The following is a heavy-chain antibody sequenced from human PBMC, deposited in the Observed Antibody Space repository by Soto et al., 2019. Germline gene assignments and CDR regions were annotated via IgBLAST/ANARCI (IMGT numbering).Heavy chain of an antibody. Sequence: ASVKVSCKASGYTLTELSMHCVRQAPGKGLEWMGGFDPEDGETIYAQKFQGRATMTEDTSTDTAYMELSSLRSEDTAVYYCATDGDAYNYVYWGQGTLVTVSS. J-gene: IGHJ4*02. CDR2: FDPEDGET. CDR3: ATDGDAYNYVY. CDR1: GYTLTELS. V-gene: IGHV1-24*01. D-gene: IGHD5-12*01.